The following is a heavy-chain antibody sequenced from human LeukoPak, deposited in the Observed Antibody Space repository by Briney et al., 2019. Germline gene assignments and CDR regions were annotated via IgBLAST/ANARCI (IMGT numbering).Heavy chain of an antibody. CDR1: GFTFSSYA. J-gene: IGHJ4*02. V-gene: IGHV3-7*04. D-gene: IGHD5-24*01. CDR3: TRVGYIDEGIDY. CDR2: IKQDGSKK. Sequence: GGSLRLSCAASGFTFSSYAMSWVRQAPGKGLEWVANIKQDGSKKSYVDSVKGRFTISRDNAKNSLYLQMNSLRAEDTAIYYCTRVGYIDEGIDYWGQGTLVTVSS.